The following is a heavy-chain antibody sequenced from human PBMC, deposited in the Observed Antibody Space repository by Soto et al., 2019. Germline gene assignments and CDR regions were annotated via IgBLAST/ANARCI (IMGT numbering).Heavy chain of an antibody. Sequence: QLQLQESGPGLVKPSETLSLTCTVSGGSISSSSYYWGWIRQPPGKGLEWIGSIYYSGSTYYNPSLKSRVTISVDTSKNQFSLKLSSVTAADTAVYYCAIHYSNYGRGDYWGQGTLVTVSS. CDR3: AIHYSNYGRGDY. V-gene: IGHV4-39*01. J-gene: IGHJ4*02. CDR1: GGSISSSSYY. D-gene: IGHD4-4*01. CDR2: IYYSGST.